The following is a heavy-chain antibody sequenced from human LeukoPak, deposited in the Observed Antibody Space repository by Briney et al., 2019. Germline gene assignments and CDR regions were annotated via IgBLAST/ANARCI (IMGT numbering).Heavy chain of an antibody. D-gene: IGHD6-19*01. CDR1: GFPFSSYW. CDR2: INSDGSRA. CDR3: AREPVAVAALDY. Sequence: GGSLRLSCAASGFPFSSYWIHWVRQGPGEGLVWVSRINSDGSRAPYADSVKGRFTISRDNAKNTVYLQMNSLRAEDTAVYYCAREPVAVAALDYWGQGTLVTVSS. V-gene: IGHV3-74*03. J-gene: IGHJ4*02.